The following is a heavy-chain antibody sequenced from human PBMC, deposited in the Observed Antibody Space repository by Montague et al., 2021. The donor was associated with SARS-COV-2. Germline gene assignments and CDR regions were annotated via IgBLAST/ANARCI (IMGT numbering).Heavy chain of an antibody. CDR1: GFPFDEHA. CDR2: ISWNSGSL. J-gene: IGHJ4*02. D-gene: IGHD6-13*01. V-gene: IGHV3-9*01. Sequence: SLRLSCAASGFPFDEHAMFWVRQAPGKGLEWVSGISWNSGSLGYADSLKGRFTVSRDNAKNSLYLQMNSLRPDDTALYYCAKGPRHDVASGLDHWGQGTLVIVSS. CDR3: AKGPRHDVASGLDH.